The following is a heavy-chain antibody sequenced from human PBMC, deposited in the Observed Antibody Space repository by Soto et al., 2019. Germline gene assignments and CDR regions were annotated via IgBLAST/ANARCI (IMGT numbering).Heavy chain of an antibody. CDR3: ARGHSTDCSNGVCSFFYNHEMDV. D-gene: IGHD2-8*01. V-gene: IGHV1-2*04. CDR1: GYSFTDYH. Sequence: ASVKVSCKASGYSFTDYHIHWVRQAPGQGLEWLGRINPKSGGTSTAQKFQGWVTMTRDRSISTVYMELTRLRSDDTAVYFCARGHSTDCSNGVCSFFYNHEMDVWGQGTTVTVYS. J-gene: IGHJ6*02. CDR2: INPKSGGT.